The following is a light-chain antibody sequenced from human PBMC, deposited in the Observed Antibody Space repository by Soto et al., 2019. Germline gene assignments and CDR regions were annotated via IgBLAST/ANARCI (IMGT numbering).Light chain of an antibody. CDR1: SSDVGGYNY. J-gene: IGLJ3*02. CDR3: SSYTSSSTWV. V-gene: IGLV2-14*01. Sequence: QSALTQPASVSGSPGQSITISCTGTSSDVGGYNYVSWYQQHPGKAPKLMIYDVSNRPSGVSNRFSGSKSGNTASLTSSGLQGEDEADYYCSSYTSSSTWVFGGGTQLTVL. CDR2: DVS.